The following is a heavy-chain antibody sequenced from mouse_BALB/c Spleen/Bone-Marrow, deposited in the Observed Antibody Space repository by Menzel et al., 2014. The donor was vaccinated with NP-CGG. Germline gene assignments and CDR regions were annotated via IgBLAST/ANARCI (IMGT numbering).Heavy chain of an antibody. CDR3: ARSGYDY. CDR2: IHPNSGNT. V-gene: IGHV1S130*01. J-gene: IGHJ2*01. Sequence: QVQLKESGSVLVRPGASVKLSCKASGYTFTSSWMHWAQQRPGQGLEWIGEIHPNSGNTNYNEKFKGKATLTVDTSSSTAYVDLSSLTSEDSAVYYCARSGYDYWGQGTPLTVSS. CDR1: GYTFTSSW. D-gene: IGHD4-1*01.